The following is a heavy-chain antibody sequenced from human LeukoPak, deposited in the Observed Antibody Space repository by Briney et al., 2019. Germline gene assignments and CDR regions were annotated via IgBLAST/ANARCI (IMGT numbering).Heavy chain of an antibody. V-gene: IGHV3-7*01. CDR3: ARVGSGYYYGVALDI. CDR1: GFTFSSYW. Sequence: GGSLRLSCAASGFTFSSYWMSWVRQAPGKGLEWVANIKQDGSEKYYVDSVKGRFTISRDNAKNSLYLQMNSLRAEDTAVYYCARVGSGYYYGVALDIWGQGTMVTVSS. CDR2: IKQDGSEK. J-gene: IGHJ3*02. D-gene: IGHD3-22*01.